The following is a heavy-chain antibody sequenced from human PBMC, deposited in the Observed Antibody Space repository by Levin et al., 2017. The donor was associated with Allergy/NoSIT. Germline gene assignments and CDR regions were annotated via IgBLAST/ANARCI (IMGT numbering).Heavy chain of an antibody. V-gene: IGHV3-30*18. D-gene: IGHD5-18*01. J-gene: IGHJ4*02. CDR2: ISYDGSNR. CDR3: AKDSAMVIVFDY. CDR1: GFTFSNYA. Sequence: GGSLRLSCVVSGFTFSNYAMHWVRQAPGKGLEWVAFISYDGSNRDYADSVKGRFTVSRDNSGNTLYLQMNSLRAEDTAVYYCAKDSAMVIVFDYWGQGTLVTVSS.